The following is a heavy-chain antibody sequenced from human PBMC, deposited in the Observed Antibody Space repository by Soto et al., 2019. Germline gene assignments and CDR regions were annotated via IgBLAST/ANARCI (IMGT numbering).Heavy chain of an antibody. CDR1: GFTVSTYW. D-gene: IGHD2-15*01. CDR3: ARDDALCDGGRCYGIPLDV. CDR2: INSDGIST. J-gene: IGHJ6*04. Sequence: RGSLRLSCVVSGFTVSTYWMHWVRQGPGKGLVWVSRINSDGISTTYADSVKGRFTISRDTSENTLHLQMDSLRVEDTAVYYYARDDALCDGGRCYGIPLDVWGKGTTVTVSS. V-gene: IGHV3-74*01.